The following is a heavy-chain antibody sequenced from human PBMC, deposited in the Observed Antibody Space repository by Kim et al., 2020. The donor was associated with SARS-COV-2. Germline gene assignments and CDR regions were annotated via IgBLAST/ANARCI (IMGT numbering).Heavy chain of an antibody. J-gene: IGHJ4*02. Sequence: GGSLRLSCAASGFTFSSFEMNWVRQAPGKGLEWVSYISSSGSTIYYADSVKGRFTISRDNAKNSLYLQMNSLRAEDTAVYYCARPRYYYDGSGSYVGYFDYWGQGTLVTVSS. D-gene: IGHD3-22*01. CDR3: ARPRYYYDGSGSYVGYFDY. CDR2: ISSSGSTI. CDR1: GFTFSSFE. V-gene: IGHV3-48*03.